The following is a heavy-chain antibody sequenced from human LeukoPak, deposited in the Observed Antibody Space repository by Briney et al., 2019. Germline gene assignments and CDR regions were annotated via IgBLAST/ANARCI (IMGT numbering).Heavy chain of an antibody. CDR2: IWYDGSNK. J-gene: IGHJ4*02. CDR3: AKDTGLVGATRYYFDY. CDR1: GFTFSSYG. V-gene: IGHV3-33*06. D-gene: IGHD1-26*01. Sequence: GGSLRLSCAASGFTFSSYGMHGVGQAPGKGLEWVAVIWYDGSNKYYADSVKGRFTISRDNSQNPLYLQMNSLRVEDTAVYYCAKDTGLVGATRYYFDYWGQGTLVTVSS.